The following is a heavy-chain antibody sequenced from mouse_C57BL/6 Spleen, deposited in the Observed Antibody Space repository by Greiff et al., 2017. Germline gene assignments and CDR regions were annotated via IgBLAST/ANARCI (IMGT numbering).Heavy chain of an antibody. CDR3: ARDSDYDGSLNYFDY. CDR2: ISDGGSYT. Sequence: EVKLVESGGGLVKPGGSLKLSCAASGFTFTSYAMSWVRQTPGKRLEWVATISDGGSYTYYPDNVKGRFTISRDNAKNNLYLQISHLKSEDTAIYYCARDSDYDGSLNYFDYWGQGTTLTVSS. V-gene: IGHV5-4*01. CDR1: GFTFTSYA. D-gene: IGHD1-1*01. J-gene: IGHJ2*01.